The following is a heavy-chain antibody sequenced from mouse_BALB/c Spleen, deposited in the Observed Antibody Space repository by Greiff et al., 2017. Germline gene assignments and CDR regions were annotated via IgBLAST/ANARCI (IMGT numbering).Heavy chain of an antibody. CDR3: ARDEKVRHWYFDV. CDR1: GFTFSSYA. V-gene: IGHV5-9-4*01. CDR2: ISSGGSYT. Sequence: EVKLVESGGGLVKPGGSLKLSCAASGFTFSSYAMSWVRQSPEKRLEWVAEISSGGSYTYYPDTVTGRFTISRDNAKNTLYLEMSSLRSEDTAMYYCARDEKVRHWYFDVWGAGTTVTVSS. D-gene: IGHD2-14*01. J-gene: IGHJ1*01.